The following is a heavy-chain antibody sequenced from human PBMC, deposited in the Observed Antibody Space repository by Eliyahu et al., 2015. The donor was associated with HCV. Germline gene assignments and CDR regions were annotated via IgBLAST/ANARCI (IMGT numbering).Heavy chain of an antibody. Sequence: QVQLMQSGAEVKKPGSSVKVSCTASGGTFSNFPINWVRQAPGQGLEWMGGINPLFNSVNYAQRFQGRVTITADISTNTAYMELTGLTSGDTAIYYCAKSRYQMLLNPLNFWGPGTLVTVSS. CDR3: AKSRYQMLLNPLNF. D-gene: IGHD3-16*01. V-gene: IGHV1-69*06. J-gene: IGHJ1*01. CDR1: GGTFSNFP. CDR2: INPLFNSV.